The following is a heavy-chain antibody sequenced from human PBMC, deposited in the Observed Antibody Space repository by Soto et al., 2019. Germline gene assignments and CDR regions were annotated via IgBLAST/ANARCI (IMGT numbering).Heavy chain of an antibody. CDR1: GGTFSSYA. D-gene: IGHD1-26*01. CDR3: ARASGSSYWFDP. J-gene: IGHJ5*02. Sequence: GASVKVSCKASGGTFSSYAISWVRQAPGQGLEWMGGIIPIIGTTNYAQKLQGRVTMTADTSTSTAYMELRSLRSDDTAVYYCARASGSSYWFDPWGQGTLVTVSS. CDR2: IIPIIGTT. V-gene: IGHV1-69*06.